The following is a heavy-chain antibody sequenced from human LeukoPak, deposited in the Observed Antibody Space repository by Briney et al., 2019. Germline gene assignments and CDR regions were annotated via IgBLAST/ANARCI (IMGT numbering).Heavy chain of an antibody. CDR3: ARGDLVGATTRGLTRPGSFQH. V-gene: IGHV4-59*01. D-gene: IGHD1-26*01. Sequence: PSETLSLTCTVSGGSISSYYWSWIRQPPGKGLEWIGYIYYSGSTNYNPSLKSRVTISVDTSKNQFSLKLSSVTAADTAVYYCARGDLVGATTRGLTRPGSFQHWGQGTLVTVSS. CDR1: GGSISSYY. CDR2: IYYSGST. J-gene: IGHJ1*01.